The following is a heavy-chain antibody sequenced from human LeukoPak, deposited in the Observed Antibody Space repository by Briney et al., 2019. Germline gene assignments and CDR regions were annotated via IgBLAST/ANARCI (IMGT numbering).Heavy chain of an antibody. Sequence: GGSLRLSCAASRFTFSNAWMSWVRHAPGKGLVWVSRIKSKNDGGTKDYAAPVKGRFTISRDDSKNTLNLQMNSLKTEDRAVYYCTRVVVYYDSSASDYWGQGTLVTVSS. J-gene: IGHJ4*02. D-gene: IGHD3-22*01. CDR3: TRVVVYYDSSASDY. V-gene: IGHV3-15*01. CDR2: IKSKNDGGTK. CDR1: RFTFSNAW.